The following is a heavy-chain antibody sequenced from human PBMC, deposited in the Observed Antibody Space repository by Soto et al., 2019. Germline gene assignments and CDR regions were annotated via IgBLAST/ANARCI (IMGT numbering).Heavy chain of an antibody. V-gene: IGHV4-31*03. D-gene: IGHD1-7*01. CDR1: GDSINNGGYY. CDR3: ARQKASGTFTYYFDN. Sequence: PSETLSLTCSVSGDSINNGGYYWAWIRQYPGKGLEWIGYIYYSGSTHHNPSLESRDTIPLDTSKNQFSLILSSVTAADTAVYYCARQKASGTFTYYFDNWGQGTLVTVSS. CDR2: IYYSGST. J-gene: IGHJ4*02.